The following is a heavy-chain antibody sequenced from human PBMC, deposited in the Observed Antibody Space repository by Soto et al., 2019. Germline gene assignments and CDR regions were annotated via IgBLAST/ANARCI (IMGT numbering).Heavy chain of an antibody. CDR3: AREGGSLNWFDP. D-gene: IGHD1-26*01. V-gene: IGHV3-48*02. CDR1: GFTFSSYS. Sequence: EVQLVESGGGLVQPGGSLRLSCAASGFTFSSYSMNWVRQAPGKGLEWVSYISSSSSTIYYADSVKGRFTISRDNAKNSLYLQMNSPRDEDTAVCYCAREGGSLNWFDPWGQGTLVTVSS. CDR2: ISSSSSTI. J-gene: IGHJ5*02.